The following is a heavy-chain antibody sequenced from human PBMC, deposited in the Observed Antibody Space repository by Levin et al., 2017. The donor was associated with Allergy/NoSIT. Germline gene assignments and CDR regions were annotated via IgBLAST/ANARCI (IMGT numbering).Heavy chain of an antibody. CDR1: GFTFSSYE. Sequence: GGSLRLSCAASGFTFSSYEMNWVRQAPGKGLEWVSYISSSGSTIYYADSVKGRFTISRDNAKNSLYLQMNSLRAEDTAVYYCARDDYGGKRGGMDVWGQGTTVTVSS. J-gene: IGHJ6*02. V-gene: IGHV3-48*03. CDR2: ISSSGSTI. D-gene: IGHD4-23*01. CDR3: ARDDYGGKRGGMDV.